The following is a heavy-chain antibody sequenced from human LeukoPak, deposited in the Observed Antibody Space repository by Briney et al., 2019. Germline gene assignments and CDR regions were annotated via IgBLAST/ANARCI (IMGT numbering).Heavy chain of an antibody. CDR2: INPNSGGT. Sequence: ASVKVSCKASGYTFTGYYMHWVRPAPGQGLEWMGWINPNSGGTNYAQKLQGRVTITMDTPISTAYMELSRLRSDDTAVYYCARDGGYCSSTSCHVLRYFDWLLGWFDPWGQGTLVTVSS. D-gene: IGHD3-9*01. J-gene: IGHJ5*02. CDR3: ARDGGYCSSTSCHVLRYFDWLLGWFDP. V-gene: IGHV1-2*02. CDR1: GYTFTGYY.